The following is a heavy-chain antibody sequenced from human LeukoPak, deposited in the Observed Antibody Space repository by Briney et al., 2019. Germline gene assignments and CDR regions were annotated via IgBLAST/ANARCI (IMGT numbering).Heavy chain of an antibody. V-gene: IGHV1-46*01. CDR3: ARDSLDSGKYTHLGY. CDR1: GYTFTSYY. Sequence: GASVKVSCKASGYTFTSYYMHWVRQAPGQGLEWMGIINPSGGSTSYAQKFQGRVTMTRDTSTSTVYMELSSLRSEDTAVYYCARDSLDSGKYTHLGYWGQGTLVTVSS. D-gene: IGHD2-15*01. J-gene: IGHJ4*02. CDR2: INPSGGST.